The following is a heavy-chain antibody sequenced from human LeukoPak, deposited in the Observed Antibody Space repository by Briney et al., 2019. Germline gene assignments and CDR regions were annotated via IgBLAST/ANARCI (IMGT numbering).Heavy chain of an antibody. D-gene: IGHD5-24*01. CDR1: GFTFSNYD. CDR3: ARIGLGRDAYNSFDY. CDR2: ISATTIYK. V-gene: IGHV3-21*01. Sequence: GGSLRLSCAASGFTFSNYDMTWVRQAPGKGLEYVSSISATTIYKFSANSVRGRFTISRDNVKNSLYLQMNDLRGEDTAVYYCARIGLGRDAYNSFDYWGQGTLVTVSS. J-gene: IGHJ4*02.